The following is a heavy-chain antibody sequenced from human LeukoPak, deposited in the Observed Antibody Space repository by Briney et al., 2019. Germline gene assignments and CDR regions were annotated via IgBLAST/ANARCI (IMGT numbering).Heavy chain of an antibody. CDR1: GFTFSSYA. CDR3: VKGSVTMVRGVISLDY. J-gene: IGHJ4*02. Sequence: GGSLTLSCSASGFTFSSYAMHWVRQAPGKGLQYVSAISSNGGSTYYADSVKGRFTISRDNSKNTLYLQMSSLRAEDTAVYYCVKGSVTMVRGVISLDYWGQGTLVTVSS. V-gene: IGHV3-64D*06. D-gene: IGHD3-10*01. CDR2: ISSNGGST.